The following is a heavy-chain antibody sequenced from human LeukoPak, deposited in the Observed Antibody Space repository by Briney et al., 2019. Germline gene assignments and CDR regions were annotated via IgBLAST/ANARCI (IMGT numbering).Heavy chain of an antibody. V-gene: IGHV3-30-3*01. CDR3: ARDRSPDY. CDR1: GFTFSSYA. J-gene: IGHJ4*02. CDR2: ISYDGSNE. Sequence: GGSLRLSCAASGFTFSSYAMHWVRQAPGKGLEWVAVISYDGSNEYYADSVKGRFTISRDNSKNTLYLQMNSLRAEDTAVYYCARDRSPDYWGQGTLVTVSS. D-gene: IGHD1-26*01.